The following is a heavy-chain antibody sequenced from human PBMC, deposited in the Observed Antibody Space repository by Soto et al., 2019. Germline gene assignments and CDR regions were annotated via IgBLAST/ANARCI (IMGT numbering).Heavy chain of an antibody. CDR3: ARDRQGSGLYYYYYYGMDV. J-gene: IGHJ6*02. CDR1: GFTVSSNY. V-gene: IGHV3-53*01. Sequence: GGSLRLSCAASGFTVSSNYMSWVRQAPGKGLEWVSVIYSGGSTYYADSVKGRFTISRDNSKNTLYLQMNSLRAEDTAVYYCARDRQGSGLYYYYYYGMDVWGQGTTVTVSS. CDR2: IYSGGST. D-gene: IGHD3-10*01.